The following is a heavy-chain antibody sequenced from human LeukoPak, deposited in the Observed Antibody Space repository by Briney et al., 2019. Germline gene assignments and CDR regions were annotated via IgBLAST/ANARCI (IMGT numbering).Heavy chain of an antibody. CDR1: GFSISGFW. D-gene: IGHD3-16*01. Sequence: GGSLRLSCVGSGFSISGFWMTWVRQAPGKGLEWVSGISASGGSTYYADSVKGRFTVSRDSSKYTLYLQMNSLRAEDTAVYYCAKDWGAYRPYDAFNIWGQGTMVTVSS. J-gene: IGHJ3*02. CDR2: ISASGGST. CDR3: AKDWGAYRPYDAFNI. V-gene: IGHV3-23*01.